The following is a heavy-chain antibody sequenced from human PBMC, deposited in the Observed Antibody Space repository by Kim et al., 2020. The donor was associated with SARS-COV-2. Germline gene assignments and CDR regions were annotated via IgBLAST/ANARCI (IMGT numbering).Heavy chain of an antibody. CDR3: ARDSHIVVVTADRTTDAFDI. CDR2: IYYSGST. D-gene: IGHD2-21*02. V-gene: IGHV4-30-4*01. Sequence: SETLSLTCTVSGGSISSGDYYWSWIRQPPGKGLEWIGYIYYSGSTYYNPSLKSRVTISVDTSKNQFSLKLSSVTAADTAVYYCARDSHIVVVTADRTTDAFDIWGQGTMVTVSS. CDR1: GGSISSGDYY. J-gene: IGHJ3*02.